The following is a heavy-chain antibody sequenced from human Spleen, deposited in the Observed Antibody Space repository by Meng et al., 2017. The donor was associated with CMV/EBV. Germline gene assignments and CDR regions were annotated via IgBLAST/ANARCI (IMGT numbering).Heavy chain of an antibody. V-gene: IGHV1-2*02. Sequence: SGYSFTDDYVHGVRQAPGQGLEWMGWINPSSGGTNYAQKFQGRVTMTRDTSISTAYMELSRLRSDDTAVYYCARIKGRGYCGSSSCKWGQGALVTVSS. CDR3: ARIKGRGYCGSSSCK. J-gene: IGHJ4*02. D-gene: IGHD2-2*01. CDR1: GYSFTDDY. CDR2: INPSSGGT.